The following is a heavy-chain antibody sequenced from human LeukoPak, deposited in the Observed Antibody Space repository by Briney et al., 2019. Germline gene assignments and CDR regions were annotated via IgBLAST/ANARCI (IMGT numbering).Heavy chain of an antibody. Sequence: GGSLKISCKGSGYSFTSYWIGWVRQMPGKGLEWMGIIYPGDSDTRYSPSFQGQVTISVDKSISTAYLQWSSLKASDTAMYYCARLTYYYGSGSYWPGYFDYWGQGTLVTVSS. J-gene: IGHJ4*02. CDR2: IYPGDSDT. CDR1: GYSFTSYW. CDR3: ARLTYYYGSGSYWPGYFDY. D-gene: IGHD3-10*01. V-gene: IGHV5-51*01.